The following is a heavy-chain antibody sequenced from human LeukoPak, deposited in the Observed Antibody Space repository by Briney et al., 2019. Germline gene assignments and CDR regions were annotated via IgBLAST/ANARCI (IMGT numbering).Heavy chain of an antibody. CDR2: IHDSGGT. CDR3: ARRPIFGGWFAP. CDR1: GGSISSYY. J-gene: IGHJ5*02. D-gene: IGHD3-3*01. Sequence: SETLSLTCTVSGGSISSYYWSWIRQPPGKGLEWIGYIHDSGGTNYNPSLKSRVTISVDTSKNQFSLMLYSLTAADTAVYYCARRPIFGGWFAPWGQGTLVTVSS. V-gene: IGHV4-59*08.